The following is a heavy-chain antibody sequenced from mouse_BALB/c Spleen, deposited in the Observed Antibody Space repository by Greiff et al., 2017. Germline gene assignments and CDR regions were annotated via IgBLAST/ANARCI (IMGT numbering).Heavy chain of an antibody. Sequence: VQLKESGGGLVKPGGSLKLSCAASGFTFSDYYMYWVRQTPEKRLEWVATISDGGSYTYYPDSVKGRFTISRDNAKNNLYLQMSSLKSEDTAMYYCARDALHRYYAMDYWGQGTSVTVSS. CDR1: GFTFSDYY. CDR3: ARDALHRYYAMDY. V-gene: IGHV5-4*02. J-gene: IGHJ4*01. D-gene: IGHD2-1*01. CDR2: ISDGGSYT.